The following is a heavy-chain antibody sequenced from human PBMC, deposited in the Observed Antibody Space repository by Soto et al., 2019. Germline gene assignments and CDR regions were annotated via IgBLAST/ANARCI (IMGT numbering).Heavy chain of an antibody. D-gene: IGHD6-19*01. V-gene: IGHV1-46*01. CDR2: INPSGGST. CDR3: AGIAVASQYWFDP. J-gene: IGHJ5*02. CDR1: GYTFTSYY. Sequence: GASVKVSCKASGYTFTSYYMHWVRQAPGQGPEWMGIINPSGGSTSYAQKFQGRVTMTRDTSTSTVYMELSSLRSEDTAVYYCAGIAVASQYWFDPWGQGTLVTVSS.